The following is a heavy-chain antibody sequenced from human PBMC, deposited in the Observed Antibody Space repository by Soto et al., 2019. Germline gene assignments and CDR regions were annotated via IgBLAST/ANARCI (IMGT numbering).Heavy chain of an antibody. Sequence: QAHLEQSGTEVKNPGASVKVSCKASGYAFTNYYMHWVRQTPGQGLEWVGVINPIDASTRYTQKFQDRVTLTTDTSTSTVYLELSSLKSDDTAVYYCARKGYTCRKSGLDVWGQGTTVIVSS. D-gene: IGHD5-18*01. V-gene: IGHV1-46*01. CDR2: INPIDAST. CDR1: GYAFTNYY. CDR3: ARKGYTCRKSGLDV. J-gene: IGHJ6*02.